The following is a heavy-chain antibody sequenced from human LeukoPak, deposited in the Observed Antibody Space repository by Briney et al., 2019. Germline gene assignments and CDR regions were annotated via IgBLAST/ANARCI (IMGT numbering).Heavy chain of an antibody. CDR3: ARSGSPRGGFAP. CDR1: GGSISSYY. V-gene: IGHV4-59*12. Sequence: SETLSLTCTVSGGSISSYYWSWIRQPPGKGLEWIGYIYYSGSTYYNPSLKSRVTISVDTSKNQFSLKLSSVTAADTGVYFCARSGSPRGGFAPWGQGTLVTVSS. CDR2: IYYSGST. D-gene: IGHD5-12*01. J-gene: IGHJ5*02.